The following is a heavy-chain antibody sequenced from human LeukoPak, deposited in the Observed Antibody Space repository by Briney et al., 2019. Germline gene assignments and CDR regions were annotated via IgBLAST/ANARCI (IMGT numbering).Heavy chain of an antibody. CDR2: INHSGST. CDR3: ASRELDYYDSSGYSEFDY. V-gene: IGHV4-34*01. D-gene: IGHD3-22*01. CDR1: GGSFSGYY. J-gene: IGHJ4*02. Sequence: SETLSLTYAVYGGSFSGYYWSWIRQPPGKGLEWIGEINHSGSTNYNPSLKSRVTISVDTSKNQFSLKLSSVTAADTAVYYCASRELDYYDSSGYSEFDYWGQGTLVTVSS.